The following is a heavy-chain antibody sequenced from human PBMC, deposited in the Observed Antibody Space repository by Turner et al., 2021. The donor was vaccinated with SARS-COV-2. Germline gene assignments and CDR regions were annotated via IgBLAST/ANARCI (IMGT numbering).Heavy chain of an antibody. CDR3: ARERIAVGGYFDY. CDR2: IKQDGSEK. V-gene: IGHV3-7*01. J-gene: IGHJ4*02. D-gene: IGHD6-19*01. CDR1: GFTFSSYW. Sequence: EVQLVESGGGLVQPGGSLRLSCAASGFTFSSYWMSWVRQAPGKGLEWVVNIKQDGSEKYYVDSVKGRFTISRDNAKNSLYLQMNSLRAEDTAVYYCARERIAVGGYFDYWGQGTLVTVSS.